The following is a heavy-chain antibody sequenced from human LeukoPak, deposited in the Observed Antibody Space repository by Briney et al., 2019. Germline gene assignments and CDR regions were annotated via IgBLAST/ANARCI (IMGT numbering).Heavy chain of an antibody. CDR1: GFTFSNYG. V-gene: IGHV3-30*18. D-gene: IGHD2-15*01. J-gene: IGHJ4*02. CDR2: ISHDGSNK. CDR3: AKVRVGTAHFDY. Sequence: PGGSLRLSCAASGFTFSNYGMHWVRQAPGKGLEWVVVISHDGSNKNYADSVKGRFTISRDNSKHTLYLQMNSLRPEDTAVYYCAKVRVGTAHFDYWGQGTLVTVSS.